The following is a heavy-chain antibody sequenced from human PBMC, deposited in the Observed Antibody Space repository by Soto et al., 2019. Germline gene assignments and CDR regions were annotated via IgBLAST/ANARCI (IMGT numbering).Heavy chain of an antibody. V-gene: IGHV4-61*01. CDR3: AREIRITIFGGGNTNWLDP. J-gene: IGHJ5*02. CDR2: IYYSGST. D-gene: IGHD3-3*01. Sequence: SLPLSVSWRVVGGTVGGRSYCRSWIRQPPGKGLEWIGHIYYSGSTHHNPTLKRRVTISVDTSKNQFSLKLRSVTEPDPAVYYGAREIRITIFGGGNTNWLDPWGQGTLVTGSS. CDR1: GGTVGGRSYC.